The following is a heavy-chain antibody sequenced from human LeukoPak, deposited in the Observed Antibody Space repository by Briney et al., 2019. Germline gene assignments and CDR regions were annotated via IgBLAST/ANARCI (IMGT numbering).Heavy chain of an antibody. CDR3: ARQIDPWAPFDP. CDR2: IYSSGGT. V-gene: IGHV4-39*01. J-gene: IGHJ5*02. CDR1: GVSISSGSNY. D-gene: IGHD3-9*01. Sequence: SETLSLTCSASGVSISSGSNYWGWIRQPPGKTLEWIGSIYSSGGTYYNPSLKSRAIIFIDTAKNHVSLNLSSVTAADTAVYYCARQIDPWAPFDPWGQGTLVTVSS.